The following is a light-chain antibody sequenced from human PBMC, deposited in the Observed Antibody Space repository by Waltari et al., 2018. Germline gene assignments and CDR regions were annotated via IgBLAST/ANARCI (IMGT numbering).Light chain of an antibody. Sequence: QSDLTQPPSVSRSPGQSLTIPWPGSSSNLGTYDYVSCYQHHPGKAPKLIIFDVTNRPSGVSERFAGSKSGNTASLTISGLQAEDEADYHCSSYTSASALMLFGGGTKLTVL. V-gene: IGLV2-14*03. CDR3: SSYTSASALML. J-gene: IGLJ2*01. CDR2: DVT. CDR1: SSNLGTYDY.